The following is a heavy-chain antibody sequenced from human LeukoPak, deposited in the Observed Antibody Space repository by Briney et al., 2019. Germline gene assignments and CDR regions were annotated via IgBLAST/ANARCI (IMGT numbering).Heavy chain of an antibody. CDR2: ISSSSSTI. CDR3: ARPTSWDGLRYYYYMDV. D-gene: IGHD5-12*01. J-gene: IGHJ6*03. CDR1: GFTFSSYS. V-gene: IGHV3-48*01. Sequence: GGSLRLSCAASGFTFSSYSMNWVRQAPGKGLEWVSSISSSSSTIYYADSVKGRFTISRDNAKNSLYLQMNSLRAEDTAVYYCARPTSWDGLRYYYYMDVWGKGTTVTVSS.